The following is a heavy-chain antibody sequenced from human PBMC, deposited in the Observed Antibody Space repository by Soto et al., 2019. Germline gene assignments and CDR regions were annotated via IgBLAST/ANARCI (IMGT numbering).Heavy chain of an antibody. J-gene: IGHJ4*02. D-gene: IGHD1-26*01. CDR1: GYTFTSYG. Sequence: QVQLVQSGAEVKKPGASVMVSCKASGYTFTSYGISWVRQAPGQGLEWLGWISAYNGNTNYARNLQSRVTVTADTSTTTAYMELRSLRSDDTAVYYCARDRGIVIVGGTIPDYWGQGTLVTVSS. V-gene: IGHV1-18*01. CDR2: ISAYNGNT. CDR3: ARDRGIVIVGGTIPDY.